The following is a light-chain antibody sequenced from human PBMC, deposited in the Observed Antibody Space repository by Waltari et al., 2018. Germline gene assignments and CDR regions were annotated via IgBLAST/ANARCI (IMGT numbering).Light chain of an antibody. Sequence: DIVMTQSPDFLCVSLRERATITCTHSQTVFHNSNNKHFLAWYRQKPGQPPKLLIYWASSRASGVPERISGRGSATDFTLTINSLQAEDVAVYYCQQYYRSPLTFGGGTKVDIK. CDR3: QQYYRSPLT. CDR2: WAS. CDR1: QTVFHNSNNKHF. V-gene: IGKV4-1*01. J-gene: IGKJ4*01.